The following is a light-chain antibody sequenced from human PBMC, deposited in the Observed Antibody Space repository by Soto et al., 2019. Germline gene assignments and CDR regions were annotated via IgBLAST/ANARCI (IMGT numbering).Light chain of an antibody. J-gene: IGKJ5*01. V-gene: IGKV1-13*02. Sequence: AIQLTQSPSSLSASVGDRVTITCRASQGISSALAWYQQKPGKAPKLLIYDASSLESGVPSRFSGSGSGTDFTLTIRSLQPEDFATYYCQQFNSYPVTFCQGTRLAIK. CDR2: DAS. CDR1: QGISSA. CDR3: QQFNSYPVT.